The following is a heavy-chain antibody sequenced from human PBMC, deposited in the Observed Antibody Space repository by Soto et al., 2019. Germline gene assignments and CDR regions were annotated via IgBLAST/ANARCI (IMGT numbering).Heavy chain of an antibody. J-gene: IGHJ4*02. CDR3: ARIVVVPAALDY. V-gene: IGHV3-7*01. Sequence: EVQLVESGGGLVQPGGSLRLSCAASGFTFSSYWMSWVRQAPRKGLGWVANIKQDGSEKYYVDSVKGRFTISRDNAKNSLYLQMNSLRAEYTSVYYCARIVVVPAALDYWGQGTLVTVSS. CDR2: IKQDGSEK. CDR1: GFTFSSYW. D-gene: IGHD2-2*01.